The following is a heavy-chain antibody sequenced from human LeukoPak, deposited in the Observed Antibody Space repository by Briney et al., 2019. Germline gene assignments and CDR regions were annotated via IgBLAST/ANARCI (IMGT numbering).Heavy chain of an antibody. CDR3: ARGALDFDY. J-gene: IGHJ4*02. CDR1: GITFSSNA. CDR2: ISSSSSTI. V-gene: IGHV3-48*02. Sequence: GGSLRLSCAASGITFSSNAMTWVRQAPGKGLEWVSYISSSSSTIYYADSVKGRFTISRDNAKNSLFLQMDSLRDEDTAVYYCARGALDFDYWGQGTLVTVSS.